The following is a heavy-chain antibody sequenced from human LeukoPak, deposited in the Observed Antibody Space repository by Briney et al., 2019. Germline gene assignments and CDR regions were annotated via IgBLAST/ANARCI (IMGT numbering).Heavy chain of an antibody. J-gene: IGHJ4*02. CDR3: AKDLRQQLIYDY. CDR2: ISGSGGST. CDR1: GFAFSSYA. Sequence: PGGSLRLSCAASGFAFSSYAMSWVRQAPGKGLEWVSAISGSGGSTYYADSVKGRFTISRDNSKNTLYLQMNSLRAEDTAVYYCAKDLRQQLIYDYWGQGTLVTVSS. D-gene: IGHD6-13*01. V-gene: IGHV3-23*01.